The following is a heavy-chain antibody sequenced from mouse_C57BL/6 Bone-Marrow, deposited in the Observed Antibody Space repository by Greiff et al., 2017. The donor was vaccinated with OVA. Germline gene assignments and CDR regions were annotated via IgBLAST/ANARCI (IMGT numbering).Heavy chain of an antibody. Sequence: EVQLVESGGDLVKPGGSLKLSCAASGFTFSSYGMSWVRQTPDKRLEWVATISSGGSYTYYPDSVKGRFTISRDNAKNTLYLQMSSLKSEDTAMYYCARHLRYQAWFAYWGQGTLVTVSA. J-gene: IGHJ3*01. CDR2: ISSGGSYT. D-gene: IGHD1-1*01. V-gene: IGHV5-6*01. CDR3: ARHLRYQAWFAY. CDR1: GFTFSSYG.